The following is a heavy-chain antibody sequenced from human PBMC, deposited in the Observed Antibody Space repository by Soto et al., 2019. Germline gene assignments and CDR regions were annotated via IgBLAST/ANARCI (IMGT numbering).Heavy chain of an antibody. CDR1: GASFSGYY. J-gene: IGHJ4*02. Sequence: QVQLQQWGAGLLKPSETLSLSCAVYGASFSGYYWNWIRQPPGKGLEWIGEINQSGSTNYSPSLKARVTVSVDTSKKQISLRLNSVTAADTAVYYCARRCSGTGRYFDYWGQGTLVTVSS. CDR3: ARRCSGTGRYFDY. D-gene: IGHD2-15*01. V-gene: IGHV4-34*02. CDR2: INQSGST.